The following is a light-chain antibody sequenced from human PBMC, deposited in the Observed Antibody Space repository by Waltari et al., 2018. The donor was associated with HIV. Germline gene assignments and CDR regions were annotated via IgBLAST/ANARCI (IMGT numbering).Light chain of an antibody. J-gene: IGLJ2*01. V-gene: IGLV2-8*01. CDR3: TSYEGKNNLV. Sequence: QSALTQPSSASGSPGQSVTISCTGTSPDVPTYNYVSWYQQHPGEAPKILIYEVNKRPSGVPDRFSGSKSGNTASLTVSGLQADDEADYYCTSYEGKNNLVFGGGTKLTVL. CDR2: EVN. CDR1: SPDVPTYNY.